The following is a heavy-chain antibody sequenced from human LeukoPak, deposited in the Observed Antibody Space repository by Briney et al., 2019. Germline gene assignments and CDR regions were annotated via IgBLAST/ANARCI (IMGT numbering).Heavy chain of an antibody. CDR2: IGTAGDT. CDR3: AREARDAFDI. J-gene: IGHJ3*02. CDR1: GFTVSSNY. Sequence: PGGSLRLSCAASGFTVSSNYMSWVRQAPGKGLEWVSAIGTAGDTYYPGSVKGRFTISRENAKNSLYLQMNSLRAGDTAVYYCAREARDAFDIWGQGTMVTVSS. V-gene: IGHV3-13*01.